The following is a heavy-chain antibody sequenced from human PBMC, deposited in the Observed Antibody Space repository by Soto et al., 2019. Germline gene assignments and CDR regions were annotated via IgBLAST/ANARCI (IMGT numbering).Heavy chain of an antibody. Sequence: QVQLQESGPGLVKPSQTLSLTCTVSGGYISSGGYYWSWIRQQPGKGLEWIGYIYYSGSTYYNPSLKSRVTISVDTFKNQFSLKLSSVTAADTAVYYCARGLFWSGYYTTSGAFDIWGQGTMVTVSS. CDR3: ARGLFWSGYYTTSGAFDI. J-gene: IGHJ3*02. CDR1: GGYISSGGYY. D-gene: IGHD3-3*01. V-gene: IGHV4-31*03. CDR2: IYYSGST.